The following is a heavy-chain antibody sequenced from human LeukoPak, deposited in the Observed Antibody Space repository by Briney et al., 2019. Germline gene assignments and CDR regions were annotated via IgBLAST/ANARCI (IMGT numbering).Heavy chain of an antibody. CDR3: ARLPTYYYYYMDV. Sequence: GESLKISCKGSGYSFTSYWIGWVRQMPGKGLEWMAIIYPGDSDTRYSPSFQGQVTISADKSISTAYLQWSSLKASDTAMYYCARLPTYYYYYMDVWGKGTTVTVSS. V-gene: IGHV5-51*01. CDR2: IYPGDSDT. CDR1: GYSFTSYW. J-gene: IGHJ6*03.